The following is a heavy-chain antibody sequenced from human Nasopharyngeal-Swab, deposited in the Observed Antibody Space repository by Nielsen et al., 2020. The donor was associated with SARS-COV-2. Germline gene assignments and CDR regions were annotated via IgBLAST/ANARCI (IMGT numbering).Heavy chain of an antibody. CDR2: ISYDGSNK. J-gene: IGHJ6*02. V-gene: IGHV3-30-3*01. CDR3: ARAPGDGMGV. Sequence: VRQMPGKGLEWVAVISYDGSNKYYADSVKGRFTIPRDNSKNTLYLQMNSLRAEDTAVYYCARAPGDGMGVWGQGTTVTVSS.